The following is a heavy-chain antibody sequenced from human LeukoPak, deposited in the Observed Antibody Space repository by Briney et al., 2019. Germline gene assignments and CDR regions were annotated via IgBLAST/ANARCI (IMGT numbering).Heavy chain of an antibody. D-gene: IGHD3-22*01. CDR2: IYTSGST. CDR3: ARGRRTYYYDSSGYFY. Sequence: SETLSLTCTVSGGSISSGSYDWYWIRQPAGKGLEWIAHIYTSGSTDYNPSLKSRFTISVATSKNQFSLKLSSVTAADTAVYYCARGRRTYYYDSSGYFYWGQGTLVTVSS. V-gene: IGHV4-61*09. J-gene: IGHJ4*02. CDR1: GGSISSGSYD.